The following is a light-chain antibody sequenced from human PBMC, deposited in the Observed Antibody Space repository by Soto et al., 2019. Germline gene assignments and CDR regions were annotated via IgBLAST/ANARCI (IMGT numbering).Light chain of an antibody. J-gene: IGKJ4*01. V-gene: IGKV3-20*01. CDR2: DTS. CDR1: QSVSSSY. Sequence: EIVLTQSPGTLSLSPGERATLSCRASQSVSSSYLAWYQQKPGQAPRLLIYDTSSRATGIPDRFSGSGSGTGFTLTISSLEPEDFAVCYCQQYGRSPLTFGGGTEVEIK. CDR3: QQYGRSPLT.